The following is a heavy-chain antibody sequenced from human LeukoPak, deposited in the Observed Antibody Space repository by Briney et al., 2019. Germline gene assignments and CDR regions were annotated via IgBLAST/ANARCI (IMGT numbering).Heavy chain of an antibody. CDR1: GFTFSSYA. J-gene: IGHJ4*02. Sequence: GGSLRLSCAASGFTFSSYAMSWVRQAPGKGLEWVSAISGSGGSTYYADSVKGRFTISRDNSKNTLYLQMNSLKTEDTAVYYCTTEAYYYDSSGYRPFDYWGQGTLVTVSS. D-gene: IGHD3-22*01. CDR3: TTEAYYYDSSGYRPFDY. CDR2: ISGSGGST. V-gene: IGHV3-23*01.